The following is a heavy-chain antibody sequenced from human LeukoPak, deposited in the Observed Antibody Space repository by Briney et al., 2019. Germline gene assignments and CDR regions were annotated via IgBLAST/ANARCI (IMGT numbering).Heavy chain of an antibody. CDR3: VVVVEPPDSDGFDV. D-gene: IGHD1-14*01. CDR2: INADGSTA. Sequence: GGSLRLSCAASGFTFSSHWMHWVRQAPGKGLVWVSLINADGSTATYADSVKGRFTISRDNARNTLSLQMNSLTIEDTAVYYCVVVVEPPDSDGFDVWGQGTMITVSS. J-gene: IGHJ3*01. CDR1: GFTFSSHW. V-gene: IGHV3-74*01.